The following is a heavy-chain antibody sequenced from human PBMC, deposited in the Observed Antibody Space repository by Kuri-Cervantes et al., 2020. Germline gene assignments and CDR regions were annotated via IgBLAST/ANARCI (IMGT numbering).Heavy chain of an antibody. J-gene: IGHJ6*02. CDR3: AREGCSGASCRNTPYYYYGMDV. CDR1: GFTFSSYA. D-gene: IGHD2-15*01. V-gene: IGHV3-73*01. Sequence: GESLKISCAASGFTFSSYAMHWVRQASGKGLEWVGRIRSKANSYATAYAASVKGRFTISRDDSKNTAYLQMNSLKTEDTAVYFCAREGCSGASCRNTPYYYYGMDVWGQGTTVTVSS. CDR2: IRSKANSYAT.